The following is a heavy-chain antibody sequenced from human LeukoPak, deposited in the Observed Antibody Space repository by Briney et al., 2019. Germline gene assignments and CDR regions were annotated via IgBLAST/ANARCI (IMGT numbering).Heavy chain of an antibody. CDR3: ARHLRGDVIAGYYYGMDV. J-gene: IGHJ6*02. CDR2: IYYSGST. Sequence: SETLSLACAVSGVSISSGSYYWGWIRQPPGKGLEWIGSIYYSGSTYYNPSLKSRVTISMDTSKNQFSLKLSSVSAADTAVYYCARHLRGDVIAGYYYGMDVWGQGTTVTVSS. CDR1: GVSISSGSYY. D-gene: IGHD6-13*01. V-gene: IGHV4-39*01.